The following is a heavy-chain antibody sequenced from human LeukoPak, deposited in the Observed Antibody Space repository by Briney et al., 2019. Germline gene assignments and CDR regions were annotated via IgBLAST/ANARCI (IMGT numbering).Heavy chain of an antibody. D-gene: IGHD6-19*01. J-gene: IGHJ6*03. CDR1: GYTFTSYD. V-gene: IGHV1-8*01. CDR3: ARAGSSGWYYYYYYYYMDV. CDR2: MNPNSGNT. Sequence: GASVKVSCKASGYTFTSYDINWVRQATGQGLEWMGWMNPNSGNTGYAQKFQGRVTMTRNTSISTAYMELSSLRSEDTAVYYCARAGSSGWYYYYYYYYMDVWGKGTTVTVSS.